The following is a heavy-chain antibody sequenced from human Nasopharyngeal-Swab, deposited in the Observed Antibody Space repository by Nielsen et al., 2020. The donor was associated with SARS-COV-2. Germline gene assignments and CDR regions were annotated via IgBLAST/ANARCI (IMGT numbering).Heavy chain of an antibody. CDR2: IYYSGST. D-gene: IGHD6-19*01. J-gene: IGHJ4*02. Sequence: WIRQPPGKGLEWIGSIYYSGSTYYNPSLKSRVTISVDTSKNQFSLKLSSVTAADTAVYYCATRQRPSYSSGWYQQLTDYWGQGTLVTVSS. V-gene: IGHV4-39*01. CDR3: ATRQRPSYSSGWYQQLTDY.